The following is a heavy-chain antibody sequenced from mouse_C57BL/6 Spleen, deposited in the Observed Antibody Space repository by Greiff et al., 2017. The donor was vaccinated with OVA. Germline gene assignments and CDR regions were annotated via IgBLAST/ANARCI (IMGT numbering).Heavy chain of an antibody. V-gene: IGHV5-12*01. CDR2: ISNGGGST. CDR1: GFTFSDYY. Sequence: EVKLVESGGGLVQPGGSLKLSCAASGFTFSDYYMYWVRQTPEKRLEWVAYISNGGGSTYYPDTVKGRFTISRDNAKNTLYLQMSRLKSEDAAMYYCARPDYYGSSYPFAYWGTGTLVTVSA. CDR3: ARPDYYGSSYPFAY. D-gene: IGHD1-1*01. J-gene: IGHJ3*01.